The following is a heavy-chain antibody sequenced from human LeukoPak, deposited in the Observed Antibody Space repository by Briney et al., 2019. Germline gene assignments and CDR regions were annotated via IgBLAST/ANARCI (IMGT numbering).Heavy chain of an antibody. CDR1: GGSISSHH. CDR2: IYYIGST. Sequence: SETLSLTCTVSGGSISSHHWSWIRQPPGKGLEWIEYIYYIGSTNYNPSLKSRVTISVDTSKNQFSLKLSSVTAADTAVYYCAREVANSGSYYYYYMDVRGKGTTVTVSS. CDR3: AREVANSGSYYYYYMDV. J-gene: IGHJ6*03. D-gene: IGHD1-26*01. V-gene: IGHV4-59*11.